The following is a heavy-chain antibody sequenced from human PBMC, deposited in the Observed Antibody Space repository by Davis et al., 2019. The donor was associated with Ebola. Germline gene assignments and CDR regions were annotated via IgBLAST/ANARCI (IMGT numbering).Heavy chain of an antibody. V-gene: IGHV1-18*01. D-gene: IGHD6-19*01. CDR1: LYTFTSYG. J-gene: IGHJ4*02. Sequence: ASVTVSCMASLYTFTSYGISWVRQAPGQGLEWMGWISAYNGNTNYAQKLQGRVTMTTDTSTSTGYMELWSLRSEDTAGYYCAREDSSGWVDDWGQGTLVTVSS. CDR2: ISAYNGNT. CDR3: AREDSSGWVDD.